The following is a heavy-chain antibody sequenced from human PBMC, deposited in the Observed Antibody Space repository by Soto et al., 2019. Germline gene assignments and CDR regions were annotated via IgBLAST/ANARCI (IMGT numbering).Heavy chain of an antibody. CDR2: ISGSGGST. CDR1: GFTFSSYA. D-gene: IGHD3-3*01. Sequence: EVQLLESGGGLVQPGGSLRLSCAASGFTFSSYAMSWVRQAPGKGLEWVSAISGSGGSTYYADSVKGRFTISRDNSKNTMYLQMNSLRAEDTAVYYCANSKADFWCGSKTFDYWGQGTLVTVSS. CDR3: ANSKADFWCGSKTFDY. V-gene: IGHV3-23*01. J-gene: IGHJ4*02.